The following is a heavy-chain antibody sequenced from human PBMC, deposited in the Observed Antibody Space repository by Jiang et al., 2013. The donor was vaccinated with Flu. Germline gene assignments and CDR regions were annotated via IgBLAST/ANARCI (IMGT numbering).Heavy chain of an antibody. CDR3: AREGAYGSGEGGWFDP. CDR2: IIPIFGTA. J-gene: IGHJ5*02. V-gene: IGHV1-69*06. D-gene: IGHD3-10*01. CDR1: GGTFSSYA. Sequence: QLVESGAEVKKPGSSVKVSCKASGGTFSSYAISWVRQAPGQGLEWMGGIIPIFGTANYAQKFQGRVTITADKSTSTAYMELSSLRSEDTAVYYCAREGAYGSGEGGWFDPWGQGTLVTVSS.